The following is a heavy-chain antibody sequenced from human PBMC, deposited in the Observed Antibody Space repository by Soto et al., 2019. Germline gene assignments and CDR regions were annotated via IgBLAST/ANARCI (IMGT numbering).Heavy chain of an antibody. V-gene: IGHV3-9*01. CDR1: GFTFDDHA. Sequence: EVQLVESGGGLVQPGRSLRLSCAASGFTFDDHAMHWVRQAPGKGLEWVSGISWNSGSIGYADSVKGRFAISRDNAKQSLYLQMNSLRPEDTAFYYCAKSPLRFVDWFTDAHFDYWGQGTLLTVSS. CDR2: ISWNSGSI. CDR3: AKSPLRFVDWFTDAHFDY. J-gene: IGHJ4*02. D-gene: IGHD3-9*01.